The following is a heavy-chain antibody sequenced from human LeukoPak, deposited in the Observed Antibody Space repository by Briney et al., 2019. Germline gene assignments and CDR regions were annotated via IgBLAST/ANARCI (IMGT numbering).Heavy chain of an antibody. CDR3: ARTKQTPNWFDP. V-gene: IGHV4-59*08. D-gene: IGHD6-13*01. CDR1: GGSISSYY. Sequence: SGTLSLTCTVSGGSISSYYWSWIRQPPGKGLEWIGDIYYSGSTNYNPSLMSRVTISVATSNNQFSLKLCSVPAADTAVYYCARTKQTPNWFDPWGQGTLVTVSS. CDR2: IYYSGST. J-gene: IGHJ5*02.